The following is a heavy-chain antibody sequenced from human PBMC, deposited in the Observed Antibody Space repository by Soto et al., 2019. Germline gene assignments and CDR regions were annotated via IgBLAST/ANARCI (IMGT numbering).Heavy chain of an antibody. D-gene: IGHD1-26*01. CDR3: ARDHSGSYYYYSYGMDV. Sequence: QVQLVQSGAEVKKPGSSVKVSCKASGGTFSSYTISWVRQAPGQGLEWMGRIIPILGIANYAQKFQGRVTITADKSTSTAYMELSSLRSEDTAVYYCARDHSGSYYYYSYGMDVWGQGTTVTVSS. CDR1: GGTFSSYT. V-gene: IGHV1-69*08. J-gene: IGHJ6*02. CDR2: IIPILGIA.